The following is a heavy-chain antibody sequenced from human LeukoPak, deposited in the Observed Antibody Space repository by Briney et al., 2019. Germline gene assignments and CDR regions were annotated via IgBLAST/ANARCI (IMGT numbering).Heavy chain of an antibody. CDR2: INHSGST. D-gene: IGHD4-17*01. J-gene: IGHJ3*02. Sequence: AETLSLTCAVYGGSFSGYYWRWIRQPPGKGLEWVGEINHSGSTNYNPALKSRVTISVATSKTHFSLKLTSVSAADTAVYYCARAPWAYGKSVPAFDIWGHGTMVTVSS. CDR3: ARAPWAYGKSVPAFDI. V-gene: IGHV4-34*01. CDR1: GGSFSGYY.